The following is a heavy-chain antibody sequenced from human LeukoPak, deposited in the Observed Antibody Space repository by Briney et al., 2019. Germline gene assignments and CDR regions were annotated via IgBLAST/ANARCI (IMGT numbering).Heavy chain of an antibody. CDR1: GGSISSSCYC. D-gene: IGHD2/OR15-2a*01. J-gene: IGHJ4*02. Sequence: PSETLSLTCTVSGGSISSSCYCWGWIRQPPGKGLEWIGSIYYSGSTYYNPSLKSRVTISVDTYKNHLSLKLSSGTAADTALYYCARQDFRGGQRTLVSVSS. V-gene: IGHV4-39*01. CDR2: IYYSGST. CDR3: ARQDFR.